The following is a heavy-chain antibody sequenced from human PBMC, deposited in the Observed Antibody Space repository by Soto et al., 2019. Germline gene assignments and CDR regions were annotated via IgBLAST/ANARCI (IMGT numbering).Heavy chain of an antibody. D-gene: IGHD2-15*01. CDR2: IYKSATT. CDR3: ARGRYCLTGRCFPNWFDS. CDR1: GDSISTVDYF. V-gene: IGHV4-30-4*01. Sequence: SETLSLTCSVSGDSISTVDYFWAWIRQPPGQAPEYIGYIYKSATTYYNPSFESRVAISLDTSKSQFSLNVTSVTAADTAVYFCARGRYCLTGRCFPNWFDSWGQGTLVTVSS. J-gene: IGHJ5*01.